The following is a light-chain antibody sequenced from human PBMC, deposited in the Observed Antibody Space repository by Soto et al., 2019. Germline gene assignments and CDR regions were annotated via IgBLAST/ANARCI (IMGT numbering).Light chain of an antibody. CDR2: GAF. CDR3: QQYNNWPLT. V-gene: IGKV3D-15*01. J-gene: IGKJ4*01. Sequence: EIVMTQSPATLSVSPGERATLSCRASQSVNSNLAWYQQKPGQAPRLLIFGAFTRATGVPAKFSGSGSGTEFTLTISSLQSEAFAVYYCQQYNNWPLTFGGGAKVEIK. CDR1: QSVNSN.